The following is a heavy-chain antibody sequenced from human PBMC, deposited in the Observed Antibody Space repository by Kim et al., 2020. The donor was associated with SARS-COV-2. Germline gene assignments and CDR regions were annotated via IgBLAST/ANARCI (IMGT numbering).Heavy chain of an antibody. CDR2: ISYDGSNK. V-gene: IGHV3-30*03. CDR3: ASSGWYELDY. CDR1: GFTFSSYG. J-gene: IGHJ4*02. D-gene: IGHD6-19*01. Sequence: GGSLRLSCAASGFTFSSYGMHWVRQAPGKGLEWVAVISYDGSNKYYADSVKGRFTISRDNSKNTLYLQMNSLRAEDTAVYYCASSGWYELDYWGQGTLVTVSS.